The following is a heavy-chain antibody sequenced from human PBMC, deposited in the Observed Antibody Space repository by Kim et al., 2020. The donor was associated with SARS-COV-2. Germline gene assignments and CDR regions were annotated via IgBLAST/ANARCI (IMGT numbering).Heavy chain of an antibody. J-gene: IGHJ4*02. CDR3: AIGGESVAATEFGY. CDR1: GYTFTSYA. CDR2: INTNTGNP. Sequence: ASVKVSCKASGYTFTSYAMNWVRQAPGQGLEWMGWINTNTGNPTYAQGFTGRFVFSLDTSVSTAYLQISSLKAEDTAVYYCAIGGESVAATEFGYWGQGTLVTVSS. V-gene: IGHV7-4-1*02. D-gene: IGHD6-19*01.